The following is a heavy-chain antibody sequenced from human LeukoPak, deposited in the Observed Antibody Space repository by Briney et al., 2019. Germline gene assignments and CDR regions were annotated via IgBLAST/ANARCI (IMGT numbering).Heavy chain of an antibody. Sequence: GASVKVSCKASGGTFSSYAISWARQAPGQGLEWMGRIILIFGTANYAQKFQGRVTITADKSTSTAYMELSSLRSEDTAVYYCAKRVTAMGTDYYYYMDVWGKGTTVTVSS. V-gene: IGHV1-69*06. D-gene: IGHD5-18*01. CDR3: AKRVTAMGTDYYYYMDV. J-gene: IGHJ6*03. CDR2: IILIFGTA. CDR1: GGTFSSYA.